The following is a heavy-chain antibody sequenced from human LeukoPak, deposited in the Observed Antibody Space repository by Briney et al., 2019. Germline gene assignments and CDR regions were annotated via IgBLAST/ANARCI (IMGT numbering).Heavy chain of an antibody. Sequence: TGGPLRLSCAASGFTFSSYSMNWVRQAPGKGLEWVSSISSSSSYIYYADSVKGRFTISRDNAKNSLYLQMNSLRAEDTAVYYCAREWAGYSSAFDIWGQGTMVTVSS. J-gene: IGHJ3*02. CDR3: AREWAGYSSAFDI. CDR2: ISSSSSYI. CDR1: GFTFSSYS. V-gene: IGHV3-21*01. D-gene: IGHD6-13*01.